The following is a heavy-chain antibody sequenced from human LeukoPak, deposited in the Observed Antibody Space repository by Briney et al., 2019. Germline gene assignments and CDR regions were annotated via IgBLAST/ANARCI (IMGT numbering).Heavy chain of an antibody. D-gene: IGHD3-9*01. CDR3: AKDLNYDILTGPHH. CDR2: ISGGGGTT. Sequence: GGSLRLSCAASGFTFSSYAMGWVRQAPGKGLEWVSAISGGGGTTYYADSVKGRFTISRDNSKNTLYLQMNSLRAEDTAVYYCAKDLNYDILTGPHHWGQGTLVTVSS. J-gene: IGHJ5*02. V-gene: IGHV3-23*01. CDR1: GFTFSSYA.